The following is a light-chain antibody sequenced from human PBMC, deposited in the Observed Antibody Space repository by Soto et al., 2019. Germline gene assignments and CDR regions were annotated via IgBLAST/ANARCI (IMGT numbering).Light chain of an antibody. CDR1: QSVSSW. J-gene: IGKJ1*01. CDR3: QHYNRPRT. V-gene: IGKV1-5*01. CDR2: DAS. Sequence: DIQMTQSPATLSSSVGDRVTITCRASQSVSSWLAWYQQKPGKAPKLLIYDASSLESGVPSRFSGTGSGTESTLTISRLQHDDSVNYYRQHYNRPRTFGQGTKVEIK.